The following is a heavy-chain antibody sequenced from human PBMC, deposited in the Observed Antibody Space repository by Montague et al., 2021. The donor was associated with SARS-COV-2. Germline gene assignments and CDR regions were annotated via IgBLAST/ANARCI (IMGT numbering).Heavy chain of an antibody. Sequence: CAISGDSVSSNIVTWDWIRQSPSRGLEWLGRTYYRSKWYNDYAVSVKSRVIINPDTSNNRISLQLNSVTPEGTAVYYCARAYCGGDCYFYWYFDLWGRGTLVTVSS. CDR3: ARAYCGGDCYFYWYFDL. CDR1: GDSVSSNIVT. V-gene: IGHV6-1*01. CDR2: TYYRSKWYN. J-gene: IGHJ2*01. D-gene: IGHD2-21*02.